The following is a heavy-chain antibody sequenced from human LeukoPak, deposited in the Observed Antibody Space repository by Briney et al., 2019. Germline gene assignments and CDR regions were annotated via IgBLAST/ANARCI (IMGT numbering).Heavy chain of an antibody. D-gene: IGHD3-22*01. CDR2: ISYDGSNK. CDR1: GFTFSSYA. V-gene: IGHV3-30-3*01. J-gene: IGHJ6*02. Sequence: GGSLRLSCAASGFTFSSYAMHWVRQAPGKGLEWVAVISYDGSNKYYADSVKGRFTISRDNSKNTLYLQMNSLRAEDTAVYYCAREFYDSSGFSQYGMDVWGQGTTVTVSS. CDR3: AREFYDSSGFSQYGMDV.